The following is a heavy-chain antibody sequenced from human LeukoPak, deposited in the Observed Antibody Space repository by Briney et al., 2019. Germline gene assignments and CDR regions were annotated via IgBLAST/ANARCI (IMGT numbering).Heavy chain of an antibody. V-gene: IGHV3-7*01. CDR2: IKQDGSEK. D-gene: IGHD3-22*01. Sequence: PGGSLRLSCAASGFTFSSYWMSWVRQAPGKGLEWVANIKQDGSEKYYVDSVKGRFTISRDNAKNSLYLHMNSLRAEDTAVYYCARDGGILRSYSSGFPPCDYWGQGTLVTVSS. J-gene: IGHJ4*02. CDR3: ARDGGILRSYSSGFPPCDY. CDR1: GFTFSSYW.